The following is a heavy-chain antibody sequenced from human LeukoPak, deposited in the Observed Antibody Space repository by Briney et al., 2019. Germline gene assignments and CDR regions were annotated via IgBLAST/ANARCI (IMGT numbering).Heavy chain of an antibody. CDR3: ARAQRSTRHAFDI. J-gene: IGHJ3*02. CDR1: GFTFSSYE. CDR2: ISRSGSTI. Sequence: GGSLRLSCAASGFTFSSYEMNWVRQAPGEGREWLSYISRSGSTIHYADPVKGRLTISRDNAKYALYLQMNSLSAEDTAVYYCARAQRSTRHAFDIWGQGKMVTVSS. D-gene: IGHD2-2*01. V-gene: IGHV3-48*03.